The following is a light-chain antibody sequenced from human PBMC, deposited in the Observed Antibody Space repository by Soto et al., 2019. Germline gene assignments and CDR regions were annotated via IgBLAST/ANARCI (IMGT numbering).Light chain of an antibody. CDR1: QSVSSSY. J-gene: IGKJ3*01. Sequence: EIVLTQSPGTLSLSPGERATLSCRASQSVSSSYLAWYQQKPGQAPRLLIYGASSRATGIPDRFSCSGSGTDFALTISRLEPEDLAVYYCQQYGSSPALFAFGPGTKVDIK. CDR2: GAS. V-gene: IGKV3-20*01. CDR3: QQYGSSPALFA.